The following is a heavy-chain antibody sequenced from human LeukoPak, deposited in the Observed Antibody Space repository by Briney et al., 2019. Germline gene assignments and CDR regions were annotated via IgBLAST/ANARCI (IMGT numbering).Heavy chain of an antibody. CDR3: ARQTGSGLFILP. CDR1: GGSISSSSYY. D-gene: IGHD3/OR15-3a*01. Sequence: PSETLSLTCTVSGGSISSSSYYWGWIRQPPGKGLEWIGSIYYSGSTYYNPSLKSRVTISVDTSKNQFSLKLTSVTAADTSVYYCARQTGSGLFILPGGQGTLVTVSS. J-gene: IGHJ4*02. V-gene: IGHV4-39*01. CDR2: IYYSGST.